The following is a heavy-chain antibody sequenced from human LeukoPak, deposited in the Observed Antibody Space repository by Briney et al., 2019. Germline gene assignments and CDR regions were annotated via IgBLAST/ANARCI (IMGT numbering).Heavy chain of an antibody. CDR3: ARGFGELLSGEYYFDY. CDR1: GFTFSSYS. Sequence: PGGSLRLSCAASGFTFSSYSMNWVRQAPGKGLEWVSYISSSSSTIYYADSVKGRFTISRDNAKNSLYLQMNSLRAEDTAVYYCARGFGELLSGEYYFDYWGQGTLVTVSS. D-gene: IGHD3-10*01. J-gene: IGHJ4*02. CDR2: ISSSSSTI. V-gene: IGHV3-48*01.